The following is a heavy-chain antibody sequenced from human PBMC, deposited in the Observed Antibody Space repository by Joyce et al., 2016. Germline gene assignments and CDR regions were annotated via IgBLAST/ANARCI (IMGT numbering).Heavy chain of an antibody. CDR1: GGAFSDYH. CDR2: IYNIRTT. D-gene: IGHD3-3*01. CDR3: ARGSLLRPFDTRKFGFDP. V-gene: IGHV4-34*01. Sequence: QVQLHQRGAGLLKPLETLSLTCAVYGGAFSDYHWTWIRQPPGKGLEWIGEIYNIRTTNYNPSLRSRVTISADRSKSEFSLDLTSVAAADTAVYYCARGSLLRPFDTRKFGFDPWGQGSLVTVSS. J-gene: IGHJ5*02.